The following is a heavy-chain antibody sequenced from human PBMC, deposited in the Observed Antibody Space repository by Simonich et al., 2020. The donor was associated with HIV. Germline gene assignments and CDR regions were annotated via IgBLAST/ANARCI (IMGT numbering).Heavy chain of an antibody. CDR1: GVSFSTLG. V-gene: IGHV3-33*01. J-gene: IGHJ3*02. CDR2: IRYDGSNK. Sequence: QVQLVESGGGGVQPGRSLRLSCAASGVSFSTLGMHGVSQAQGKGLRWVAFIRYDGSNKYYGDSGKGRFTISRDNSKNTLYLQMTSLSAEDTAVYYCARDPHGDNDAFDIWGQGTMVTVSS. CDR3: ARDPHGDNDAFDI. D-gene: IGHD4-17*01.